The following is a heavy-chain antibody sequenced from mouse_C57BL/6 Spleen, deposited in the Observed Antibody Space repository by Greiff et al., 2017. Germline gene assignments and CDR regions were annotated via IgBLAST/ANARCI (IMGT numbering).Heavy chain of an antibody. CDR2: INPSTGGT. CDR3: AIYYDYDDYAMDY. Sequence: EVMLVESGPELVKPGASVKISCKASGYSFTGYYMNWVKQSPEKSLEWIGEINPSTGGTTYNQKFKAKATLTVDKSSSTAYMQLKSLTSEDSAVYYCAIYYDYDDYAMDYWGQGTSVTVSS. J-gene: IGHJ4*01. V-gene: IGHV1-42*01. D-gene: IGHD2-4*01. CDR1: GYSFTGYY.